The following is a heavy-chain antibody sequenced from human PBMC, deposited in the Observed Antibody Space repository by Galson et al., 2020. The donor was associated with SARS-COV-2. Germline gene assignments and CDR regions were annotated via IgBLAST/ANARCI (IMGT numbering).Heavy chain of an antibody. V-gene: IGHV3-30*02. CDR2: IRYDGSNK. Sequence: GESLKISCAASGFTFSSYGMHWVRQAPGKGLEWVAFIRYDGSNKYYADSVKGRFTISRDNSKNTLYLQMNSLRAEDTAVYYCAKDAGSGSPLRIGDYWGQGTLVTVSS. CDR1: GFTFSSYG. D-gene: IGHD3-10*01. J-gene: IGHJ4*02. CDR3: AKDAGSGSPLRIGDY.